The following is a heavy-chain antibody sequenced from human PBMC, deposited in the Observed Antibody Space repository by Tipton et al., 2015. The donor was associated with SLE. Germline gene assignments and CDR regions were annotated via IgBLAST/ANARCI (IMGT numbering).Heavy chain of an antibody. D-gene: IGHD6-13*01. CDR1: GFTFSSFT. V-gene: IGHV3-21*03. J-gene: IGHJ6*02. CDR3: AGEGIAVAGSHYYYGMDV. Sequence: GSLRLSCAASGFTFSSFTMNWVRQAPGKGLEWVSSISSSSTYIYYADSVKGRFTIFRDNAKNSLYLQMNSLRAEDTAVYYCAGEGIAVAGSHYYYGMDVWGQGTTVTVSS. CDR2: ISSSSTYI.